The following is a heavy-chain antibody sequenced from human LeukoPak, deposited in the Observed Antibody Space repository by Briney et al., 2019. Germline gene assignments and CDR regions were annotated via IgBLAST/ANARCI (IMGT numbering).Heavy chain of an antibody. J-gene: IGHJ4*02. Sequence: QTGGSLRLSCAASGFTFSSYEMNWVRQAPGKGLEWVSVIYSGGNTYYADSVKGRFTISRDISKNTVYLQMSSLRAEDTAVYYCAQGQYGSSRSPHYYFDYWGQGTLVTVSS. CDR2: IYSGGNT. V-gene: IGHV3-53*01. CDR1: GFTFSSYE. D-gene: IGHD6-13*01. CDR3: AQGQYGSSRSPHYYFDY.